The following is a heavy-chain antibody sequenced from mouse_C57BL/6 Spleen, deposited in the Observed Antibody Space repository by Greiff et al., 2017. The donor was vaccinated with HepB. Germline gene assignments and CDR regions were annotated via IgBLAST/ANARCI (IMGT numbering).Heavy chain of an antibody. CDR1: GYAFSSSW. D-gene: IGHD2-4*01. V-gene: IGHV1-82*01. J-gene: IGHJ4*01. CDR3: ARRDIYYDYDGDAMDY. Sequence: LVESGPELVKPGASVKISCKASGYAFSSSWMNWVKQRPGKGLEWIGRIYPGDGDTNYNGKFKGKATLTADKSSSTAYMQLSSLTSEDSAVYFCARRDIYYDYDGDAMDYWGQGTSVTVSS. CDR2: IYPGDGDT.